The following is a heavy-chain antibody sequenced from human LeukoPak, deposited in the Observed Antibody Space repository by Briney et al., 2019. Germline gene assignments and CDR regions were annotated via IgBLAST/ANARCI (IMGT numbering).Heavy chain of an antibody. V-gene: IGHV3-30-3*01. D-gene: IGHD6-19*01. CDR3: ARDEQWLAQD. J-gene: IGHJ4*02. Sequence: GGSLRLSCAASGFTFSSYAMHWVRQAPGKGLEGVAVISYDGSNKYYADSVKGRFTISRDNSKNTLYLQMNSLRAEDTAVYYCARDEQWLAQDWGQGTLVTVSS. CDR1: GFTFSSYA. CDR2: ISYDGSNK.